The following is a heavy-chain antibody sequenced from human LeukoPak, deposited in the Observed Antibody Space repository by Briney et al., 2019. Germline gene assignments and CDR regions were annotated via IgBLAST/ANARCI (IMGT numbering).Heavy chain of an antibody. CDR3: ARLLNNDNAGDPDTFDM. CDR1: GGSISSHY. D-gene: IGHD2-21*02. CDR2: IYYTGTT. V-gene: IGHV4-59*11. J-gene: IGHJ3*02. Sequence: SETPSLTCTVSGGSISSHYWSWIRQSPERGLEWIGFIYYTGTTRYNPSLRGRVTMSVDSSRNHFSLKLTSMTAADTALYYCARLLNNDNAGDPDTFDMWGQGTMVTVSS.